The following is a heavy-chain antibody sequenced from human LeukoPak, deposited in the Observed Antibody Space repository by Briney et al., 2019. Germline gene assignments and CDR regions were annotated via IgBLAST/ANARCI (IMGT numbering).Heavy chain of an antibody. CDR2: IIPIFGTA. Sequence: SVKVSCKASGGTFSSYAISWVRQAPGQGLEWMGGIIPIFGTANYAQKFQGRVTITADKSTSTAYMELSSLRSEDTAVYYCARDDASGSGSYYLDYYFDYWGQGTLVTVSS. CDR3: ARDDASGSGSYYLDYYFDY. CDR1: GGTFSSYA. J-gene: IGHJ4*02. D-gene: IGHD3-10*01. V-gene: IGHV1-69*06.